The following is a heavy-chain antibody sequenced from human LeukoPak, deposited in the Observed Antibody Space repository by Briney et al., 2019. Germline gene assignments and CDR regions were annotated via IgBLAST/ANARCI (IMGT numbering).Heavy chain of an antibody. CDR3: ARPPGNYFGVVTYYYYYMDV. D-gene: IGHD3-3*01. J-gene: IGHJ6*03. V-gene: IGHV1-8*01. Sequence: GASVKVSCKASGYTFTSYDINWVRQATGQGLEWMGWMNPKSGNTGYAQKFQGRVTMTRDTSTSTVYMELSSLRSEDTAVYYCARPPGNYFGVVTYYYYYMDVWGKGTTVTVSS. CDR2: MNPKSGNT. CDR1: GYTFTSYD.